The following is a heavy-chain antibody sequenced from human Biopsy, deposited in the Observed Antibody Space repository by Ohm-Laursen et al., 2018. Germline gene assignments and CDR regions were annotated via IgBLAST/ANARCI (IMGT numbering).Heavy chain of an antibody. V-gene: IGHV1-69*06. CDR3: ATKLTGYFHH. Sequence: SSVKVSCKAPGGTFSNYGVNWVRQAPGQGLEWLGGKIPILGAGNYAQKFQDRVPVAADTSTSTATVELRSLRSDDTAVYYCATKLTGYFHHWGQGTLVIVSS. CDR2: KIPILGAG. J-gene: IGHJ1*01. D-gene: IGHD3-9*01. CDR1: GGTFSNYG.